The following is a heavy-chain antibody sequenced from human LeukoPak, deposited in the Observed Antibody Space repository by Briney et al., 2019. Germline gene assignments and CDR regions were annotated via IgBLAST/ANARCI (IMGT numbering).Heavy chain of an antibody. CDR3: ARLNKTPTVYYYDSSGEIDS. CDR2: IYYSGIT. Sequence: SETLSLTCTVSGYSISSYYWSWIRQPPGKGLEWIGYIYYSGITNYNPSLKSRVTISVDTSKNQFSLKLSSVTAADTAVYYCARLNKTPTVYYYDSSGEIDSWGQGTLVTVSS. V-gene: IGHV4-59*08. D-gene: IGHD3-22*01. J-gene: IGHJ4*02. CDR1: GYSISSYY.